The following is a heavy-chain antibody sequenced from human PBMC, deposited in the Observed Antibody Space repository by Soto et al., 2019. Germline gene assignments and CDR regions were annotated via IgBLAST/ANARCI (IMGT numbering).Heavy chain of an antibody. CDR3: ATSFREFDN. J-gene: IGHJ4*02. V-gene: IGHV3-23*01. Sequence: EVQLLESGGGLVLPGGSLRLSCAGSGFTPTTTPLSWVRQAPGKGLEWVTTISGTASRTYYVDSVKGRFFISRDNSKKTVTLQMNHLTVDDTAVYYSATSFREFDNWGQGTRVTVSS. CDR2: ISGTASRT. CDR1: GFTPTTTP.